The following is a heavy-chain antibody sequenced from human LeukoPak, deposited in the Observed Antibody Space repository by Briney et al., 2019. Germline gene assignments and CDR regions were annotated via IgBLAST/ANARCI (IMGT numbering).Heavy chain of an antibody. Sequence: ASVKVSCKASGYTFTGYYMHWVRQAPGQGLEWMGWINPNSGGTNYAQKFQGWVTMTRDTSISTAYMELSRLRSDDTAVYYCARAAVVVPAAHLGYWGQGTLVTVSS. CDR1: GYTFTGYY. D-gene: IGHD2-2*01. CDR3: ARAAVVVPAAHLGY. V-gene: IGHV1-2*04. CDR2: INPNSGGT. J-gene: IGHJ4*02.